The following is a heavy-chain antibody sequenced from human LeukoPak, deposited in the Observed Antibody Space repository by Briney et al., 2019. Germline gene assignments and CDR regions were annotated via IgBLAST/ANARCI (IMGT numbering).Heavy chain of an antibody. J-gene: IGHJ4*02. V-gene: IGHV4-59*08. D-gene: IGHD6-6*01. CDR1: GGSISGYH. CDR2: IYCSGST. Sequence: PSETLSLTCTVSGGSISGYHWSWIRQPPGKGLEWVGYIYCSGSTNYNPSLKSRVTISVDTSKNQFSLKLSSVTAADTAVYYCARHRSSSLYFDYWGQGTLVTVSS. CDR3: ARHRSSSLYFDY.